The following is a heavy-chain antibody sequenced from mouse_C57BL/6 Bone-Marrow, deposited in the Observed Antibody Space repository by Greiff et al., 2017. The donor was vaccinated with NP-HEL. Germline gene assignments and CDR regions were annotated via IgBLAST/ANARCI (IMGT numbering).Heavy chain of an antibody. J-gene: IGHJ4*01. CDR3: ARSPLWLRRNYYAMDY. Sequence: EVQVVESGPGLANPSQTLSLPCSVTGYSITSDYWNWIRKFPGNKLEYMGYISYSGSTYYNPSLKSRISITRDTSKNQYYLQLNSLTTEDTATYYCARSPLWLRRNYYAMDYWGQGTSVTVSS. CDR1: GYSITSDY. D-gene: IGHD2-2*01. V-gene: IGHV3-8*01. CDR2: ISYSGST.